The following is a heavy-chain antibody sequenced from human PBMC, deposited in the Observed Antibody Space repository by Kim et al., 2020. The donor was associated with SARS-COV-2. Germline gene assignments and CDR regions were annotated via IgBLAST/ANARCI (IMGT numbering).Heavy chain of an antibody. V-gene: IGHV4-34*01. J-gene: IGHJ6*02. Sequence: SETLSLTCAVYGGSFSGYYWSWIRQPPGKGLEWIGEINHSGSTNYNPSLKSRVTISVDTSKNQFSLKLSPVTAADTAVYYCARAGRLAFHACYYYYGLDVWGQGTTVTVSS. D-gene: IGHD6-25*01. CDR1: GGSFSGYY. CDR3: ARAGRLAFHACYYYYGLDV. CDR2: INHSGST.